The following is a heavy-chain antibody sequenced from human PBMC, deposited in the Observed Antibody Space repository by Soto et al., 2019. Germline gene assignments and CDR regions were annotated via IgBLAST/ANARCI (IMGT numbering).Heavy chain of an antibody. V-gene: IGHV4-30-2*01. Sequence: QLQLQESGSGLVKPSQTLSLTCAVSGGSISSGGYSWSWIRQPPGKGLEWIGYIYHSGTTYYNPSLKRRVPIXVXRXXTQFSLKLSSVTAADTAVYYCASAHYGDYGYGMDVWGQGTTVTVSS. CDR1: GGSISSGGYS. CDR2: IYHSGTT. CDR3: ASAHYGDYGYGMDV. D-gene: IGHD4-17*01. J-gene: IGHJ6*02.